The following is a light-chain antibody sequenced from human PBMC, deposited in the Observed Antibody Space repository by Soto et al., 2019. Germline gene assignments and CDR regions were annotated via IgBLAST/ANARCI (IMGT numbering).Light chain of an antibody. CDR2: EAS. CDR3: QQRNNCPLT. J-gene: IGKJ4*01. Sequence: DIVLTQSPGTLSWSPGETASISCRASQNVDTSLAWYQQRPGRAPRLLMYEASLRPAGIPARFSGTGSGTEFTLIINSLEPEDVAVYYCQQRNNCPLTFGAGTRVEI. V-gene: IGKV3-11*01. CDR1: QNVDTS.